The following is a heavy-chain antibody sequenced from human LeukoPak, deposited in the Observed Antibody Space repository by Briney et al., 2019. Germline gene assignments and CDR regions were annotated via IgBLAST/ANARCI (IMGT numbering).Heavy chain of an antibody. Sequence: GGSLRLSCAASEFTFSNYDMHWVRQAAGKGLEWVSTIDTAGNTWYPASVRGRFTISRENAKRSLNLQMNSLRVGDTAVYYCATAKIPGIQTAGRVIYFDSWGQGTLVTVSS. V-gene: IGHV3-13*01. J-gene: IGHJ4*02. CDR1: EFTFSNYD. CDR3: ATAKIPGIQTAGRVIYFDS. CDR2: IDTAGNT. D-gene: IGHD6-13*01.